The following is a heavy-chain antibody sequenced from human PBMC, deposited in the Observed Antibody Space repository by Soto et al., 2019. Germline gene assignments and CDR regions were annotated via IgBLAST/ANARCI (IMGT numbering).Heavy chain of an antibody. CDR1: GFTFSDYA. Sequence: GSLRLSCAASGFTFSDYAMHWVRQAPGKGLEWMAVVSHDGRNTHYADSVKGRFTISRDSSKNTVSLEMTSLRAEDTAVYYCAKGGRQWLVTSDFNYWGQGALVTVSS. D-gene: IGHD6-19*01. CDR3: AKGGRQWLVTSDFNY. J-gene: IGHJ4*02. V-gene: IGHV3-30*18. CDR2: VSHDGRNT.